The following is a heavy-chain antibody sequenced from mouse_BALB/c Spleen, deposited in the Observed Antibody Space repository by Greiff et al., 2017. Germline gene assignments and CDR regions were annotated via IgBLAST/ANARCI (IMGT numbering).Heavy chain of an antibody. Sequence: EVQGVESGGGLVKLGGSLKLSCAASGFTFSSYYMSWVRQTPEKRLELVAAINSNGGSTYYPDTVKGRFTISRDNAKNTLYLQMSSLKSEDTALYYCARQYGSSYDYWGQGTTLTVSS. CDR1: GFTFSSYY. V-gene: IGHV5-6-2*01. J-gene: IGHJ2*01. CDR2: INSNGGST. D-gene: IGHD1-1*01. CDR3: ARQYGSSYDY.